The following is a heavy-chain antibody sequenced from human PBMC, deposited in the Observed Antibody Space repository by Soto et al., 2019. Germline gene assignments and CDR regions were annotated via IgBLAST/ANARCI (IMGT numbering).Heavy chain of an antibody. D-gene: IGHD3-10*01. CDR2: IYYSGST. CDR1: GGSISSYY. V-gene: IGHV4-59*08. J-gene: IGHJ6*03. Sequence: SETLSLTCTVSGGSISSYYWSWIRQPPGKGLEWIGYIYYSGSTNYNPSLKSRVTISVDTSKNQFSLKLSSVTAADTAVYYCARHAEVLYYYYEDVWGKGTTVTVSS. CDR3: ARHAEVLYYYYEDV.